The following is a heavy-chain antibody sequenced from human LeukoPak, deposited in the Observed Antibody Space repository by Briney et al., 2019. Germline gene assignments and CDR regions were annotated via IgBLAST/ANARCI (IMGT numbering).Heavy chain of an antibody. J-gene: IGHJ6*03. CDR1: GGSISNYY. D-gene: IGHD2-21*02. CDR3: ARAYCGGDCYSGYYYYMDV. CDR2: VHNSGST. Sequence: WETLSLTCTVSGGSISNYYWNWIRQSAGRGLELIGRVHNSGSTNYNPSLKSRVTMSLDTSKNQFSLKLTSVTAADTAVYYCARAYCGGDCYSGYYYYMDVWGKGTTVTVSS. V-gene: IGHV4-4*07.